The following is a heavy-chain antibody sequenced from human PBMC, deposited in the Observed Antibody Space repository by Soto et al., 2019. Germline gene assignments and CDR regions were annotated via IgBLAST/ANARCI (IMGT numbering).Heavy chain of an antibody. CDR2: IYYSGST. D-gene: IGHD1-26*01. J-gene: IGHJ6*02. Sequence: KPSETLSLTCTVSGGSTSSYYWSWIRQPPGKGLEWIGYIYYSGSTNYNPSLKSRVTISVDTSKNQFSLKLSSVTAADTAVYYCGGGAPPYYYYGMDVWGQGTTVTVSS. CDR3: GGGAPPYYYYGMDV. CDR1: GGSTSSYY. V-gene: IGHV4-59*01.